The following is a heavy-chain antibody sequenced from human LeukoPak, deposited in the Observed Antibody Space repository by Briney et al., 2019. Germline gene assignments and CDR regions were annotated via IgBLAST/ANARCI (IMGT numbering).Heavy chain of an antibody. CDR3: ARDQSSGWYFDYFDY. CDR1: SNYY. Sequence: SNYYWGWIRQAPGKGLEWVSYISSSSSTIYYADSVKGRFTISRDNAKNSLYLQMNSLRAEDTAVYYCARDQSSGWYFDYFDYWGQGTLVTVSS. D-gene: IGHD6-19*01. J-gene: IGHJ4*02. CDR2: ISSSSSTI. V-gene: IGHV3-11*04.